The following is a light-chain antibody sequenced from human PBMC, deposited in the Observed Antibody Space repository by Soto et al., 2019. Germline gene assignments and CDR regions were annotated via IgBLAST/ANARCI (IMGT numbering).Light chain of an antibody. V-gene: IGKV3-11*01. J-gene: IGKJ3*01. CDR2: DAS. CDR3: QQRDSWPLFT. Sequence: DIVLTQSPATLSLSPVERATLSFRASQSVSRCLAWYQQRPGQAPRLLIYDASNRATGIPVRFSGSGSGTDFTLTISSLEPEDSAVYYCQQRDSWPLFTFGPGTKVDIK. CDR1: QSVSRC.